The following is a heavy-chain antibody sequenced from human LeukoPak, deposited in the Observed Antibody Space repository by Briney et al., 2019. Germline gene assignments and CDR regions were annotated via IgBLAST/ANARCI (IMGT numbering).Heavy chain of an antibody. CDR1: GFTFSSYW. CDR2: IKQDGSEK. CDR3: AKMSIAAAGRDY. Sequence: GGPLRLSCAASGFTFSSYWMTWVRQAPGKGLEWVANIKQDGSEKYYVDSVKGRFTISRDNADNSLYLQMNSLRAEDTAVYYCAKMSIAAAGRDYWGQGTLVTVSS. V-gene: IGHV3-7*02. J-gene: IGHJ4*02. D-gene: IGHD6-13*01.